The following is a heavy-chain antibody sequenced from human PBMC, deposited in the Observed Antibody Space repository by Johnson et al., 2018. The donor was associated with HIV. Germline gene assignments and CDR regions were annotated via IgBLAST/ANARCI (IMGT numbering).Heavy chain of an antibody. J-gene: IGHJ3*02. D-gene: IGHD1-1*01. CDR1: GFTFSSYA. V-gene: IGHV3-23*04. CDR3: ARTDDGDWNDAYDAFDI. Sequence: VQLVESGGGVVRPGGSLRLSCAASGFTFSSYAMSWVRQAPGKGLEWVSAISGSGGSTYYADYVKGRFTISRDNSKNTLYLQMNSLRAKDKAVDHCARTDDGDWNDAYDAFDIWGQGTMVTVSS. CDR2: ISGSGGST.